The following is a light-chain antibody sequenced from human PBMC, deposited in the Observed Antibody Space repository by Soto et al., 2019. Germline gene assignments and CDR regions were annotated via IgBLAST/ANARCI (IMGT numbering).Light chain of an antibody. J-gene: IGLJ2*01. CDR3: SSYSIFSTDAV. CDR1: SSDVGGYNY. CDR2: EVS. Sequence: QSVLTQPASVSGSPGQSITISCTGTSSDVGGYNYVSWYQQHPGKAPKLMIYEVSNRPSGVSDRFSGSKSGNTASLTISGLQADDEADYYCSSYSIFSTDAVFGGGTKLTVL. V-gene: IGLV2-14*01.